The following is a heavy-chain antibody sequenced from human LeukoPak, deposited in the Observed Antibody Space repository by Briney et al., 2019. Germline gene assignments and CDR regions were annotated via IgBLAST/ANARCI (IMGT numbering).Heavy chain of an antibody. V-gene: IGHV4-31*03. CDR2: IYYSGST. Sequence: SETLSLTCTVSGGSISSGGYYWSWIRQHPGKGLEWIGYIYYSGSTYYNPSLKSRVTISVDTSKNQFSLKLSSVTAADTAVYYCARVGIAARQTYWFDPWGQGTLVTVSS. J-gene: IGHJ5*02. D-gene: IGHD6-6*01. CDR3: ARVGIAARQTYWFDP. CDR1: GGSISSGGYY.